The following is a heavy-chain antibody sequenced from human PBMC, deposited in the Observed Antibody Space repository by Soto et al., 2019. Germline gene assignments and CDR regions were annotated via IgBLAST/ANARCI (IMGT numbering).Heavy chain of an antibody. CDR1: GFTVSSNY. V-gene: IGHV3-66*03. Sequence: EVQLVESGGGLIQPGGSLRLSCAASGFTVSSNYMSWVRQAPGKGLECVSVSYSCGITYYADSVKGRFTISRDNSKNTLYLQMNSRRAEDTAVYYCARGRREPGGDCYDETPAFDYWGQGTLVTVSS. D-gene: IGHD2-21*02. J-gene: IGHJ4*02. CDR3: ARGRREPGGDCYDETPAFDY. CDR2: SYSCGIT.